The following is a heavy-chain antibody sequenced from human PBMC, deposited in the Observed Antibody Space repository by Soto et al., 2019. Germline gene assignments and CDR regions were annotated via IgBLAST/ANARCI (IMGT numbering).Heavy chain of an antibody. Sequence: ASVKVSCKASGYTFTSYYMHWVRQAPGQGLEWMGIINPSGGSTSYAQKFQGRVTMTRDTSTSTVYMELSSLRSEDTAVYYCARGSYGLGTRSYFDYWGQGTLVTVSS. CDR2: INPSGGST. V-gene: IGHV1-46*01. CDR1: GYTFTSYY. J-gene: IGHJ4*02. D-gene: IGHD5-18*01. CDR3: ARGSYGLGTRSYFDY.